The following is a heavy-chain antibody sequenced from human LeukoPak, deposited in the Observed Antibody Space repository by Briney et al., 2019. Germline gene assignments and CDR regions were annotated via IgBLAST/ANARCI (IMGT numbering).Heavy chain of an antibody. D-gene: IGHD6-6*01. V-gene: IGHV3-30-3*01. CDR2: ISYDGSNK. J-gene: IGHJ4*02. CDR3: ARDRDSSSFLDY. Sequence: GALRLSCAASGFTFSSYAMHWVRQAPGKGLEWVAVISYDGSNKYYADSVKGRFTISRDNSKNTLYLQMNSLRAEDTAVYYCARDRDSSSFLDYWGQGTLVTVPS. CDR1: GFTFSSYA.